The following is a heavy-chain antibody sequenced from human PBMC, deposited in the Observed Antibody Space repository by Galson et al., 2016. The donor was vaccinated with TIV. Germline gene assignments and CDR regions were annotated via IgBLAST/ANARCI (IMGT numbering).Heavy chain of an antibody. Sequence: LSLTCTVSIVSISSPNYFWGWLRQTPGKGLDWIGTTYYTGDTFYNPSLKTRVTISVDTSKNHFSLKLTSVTAADTAIHFCARHYEWGPGLGAFDLWGPGAMVTVSS. CDR3: ARHYEWGPGLGAFDL. CDR2: TYYTGDT. D-gene: IGHD2-8*01. V-gene: IGHV4-39*01. J-gene: IGHJ3*01. CDR1: IVSISSPNYF.